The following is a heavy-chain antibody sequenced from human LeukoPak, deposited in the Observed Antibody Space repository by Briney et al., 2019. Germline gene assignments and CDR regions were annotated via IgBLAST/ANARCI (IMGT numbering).Heavy chain of an antibody. Sequence: ASVKVSCKASGYTFTSYDINWVRQATGQGLEWMGWMNPNSGSTGYAQKFQGRVTMTRNTSISTAYMELSSLRSEDTAVYYCARGAFSSSWNYHYGMDVWGQGTTVTVSS. CDR1: GYTFTSYD. D-gene: IGHD6-13*01. J-gene: IGHJ6*02. CDR3: ARGAFSSSWNYHYGMDV. CDR2: MNPNSGST. V-gene: IGHV1-8*01.